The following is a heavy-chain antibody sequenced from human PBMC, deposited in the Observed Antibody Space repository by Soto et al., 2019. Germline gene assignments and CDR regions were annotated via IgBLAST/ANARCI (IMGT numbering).Heavy chain of an antibody. CDR2: FDPEDGET. J-gene: IGHJ4*01. CDR1: GYTLTELS. Sequence: ASVKVSCKVSGYTLTELSMHWVRQAPGKGLEWMGGFDPEDGETTYAQKFQGRVTMTGDKSKDTAYMELSSLRSDDTAVYYCTTDKMYVSVVAAIVELDNWG. CDR3: TTDKMYVSVVAAIVELDN. V-gene: IGHV1-24*01. D-gene: IGHD2-2*01.